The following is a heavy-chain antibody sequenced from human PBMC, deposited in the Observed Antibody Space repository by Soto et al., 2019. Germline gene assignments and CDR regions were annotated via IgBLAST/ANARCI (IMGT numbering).Heavy chain of an antibody. CDR1: GASVSNGDYY. Sequence: SETLSLTCSASGASVSNGDYYWTWVRQRPGRGLEWIGLIHYSGRPLYTPSLRSRVTISVDTSKNQFSLTLNSMTAADTAVYYCARGQFYSGSGNFNNLMFDAWGQGIQVTVSS. CDR3: ARGQFYSGSGNFNNLMFDA. D-gene: IGHD3-10*01. CDR2: IHYSGRP. J-gene: IGHJ5*02. V-gene: IGHV4-30-4*08.